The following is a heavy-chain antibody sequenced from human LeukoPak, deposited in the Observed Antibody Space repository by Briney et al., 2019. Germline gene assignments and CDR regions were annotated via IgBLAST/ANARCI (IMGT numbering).Heavy chain of an antibody. CDR1: GFTFSSYS. CDR3: VRTYYDILTAYNPYFDY. D-gene: IGHD3-9*01. J-gene: IGHJ4*02. CDR2: ITATSTSI. V-gene: IGHV3-21*01. Sequence: GGSLRLSCAASGFTFSSYSMSWVRQAPGKGLEWVSSITATSTSIYYADSLKGRFTISRDNAKNSLYLQMNSLRAEDTAVYYCVRTYYDILTAYNPYFDYWGQGILVTVSS.